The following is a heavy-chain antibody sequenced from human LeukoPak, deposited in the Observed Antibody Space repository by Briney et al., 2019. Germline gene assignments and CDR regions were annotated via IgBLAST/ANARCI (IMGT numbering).Heavy chain of an antibody. Sequence: GGSLRLSCAASGFTFSSYGMHWVRQALGKGLEWVAVISYDGSNKYYADSVKGRFTISRDNSKNTLYLQMNSLRAEDTAVYYCAKELMVYEYYFDYWGQGTLVTVSS. D-gene: IGHD2-8*01. V-gene: IGHV3-30*18. CDR1: GFTFSSYG. CDR2: ISYDGSNK. CDR3: AKELMVYEYYFDY. J-gene: IGHJ4*02.